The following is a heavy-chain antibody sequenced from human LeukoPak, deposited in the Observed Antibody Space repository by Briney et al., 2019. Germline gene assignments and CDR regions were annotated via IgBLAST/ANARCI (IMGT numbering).Heavy chain of an antibody. CDR3: AREAVTRNYFDY. J-gene: IGHJ4*02. V-gene: IGHV3-53*01. CDR1: GFTVSSNY. Sequence: GGSLRLSCAASGFTVSSNYMSWVRQAPGKGLEWVSTIYSGGSTYYADSVKGRFTISRDNSKNTLYLQMNSLRAEDTAVYYCAREAVTRNYFDYWGQGTLVTVSS. D-gene: IGHD4-17*01. CDR2: IYSGGST.